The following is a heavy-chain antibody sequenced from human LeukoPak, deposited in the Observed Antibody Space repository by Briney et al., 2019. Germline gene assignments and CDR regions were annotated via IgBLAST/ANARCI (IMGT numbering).Heavy chain of an antibody. CDR1: GFTFSSYA. CDR2: ITGSGGST. D-gene: IGHD2-2*02. CDR3: AKEEDCSSTSCYKGHAFDI. J-gene: IGHJ3*02. Sequence: PGGSLRLSCAASGFTFSSYAMSWVRQAPGKGLEWVSAITGSGGSTYYAHSVKGRFTISRDNSKNTLYLQMNSLRAEDTAVYYCAKEEDCSSTSCYKGHAFDIWGQGTMVTVSS. V-gene: IGHV3-23*01.